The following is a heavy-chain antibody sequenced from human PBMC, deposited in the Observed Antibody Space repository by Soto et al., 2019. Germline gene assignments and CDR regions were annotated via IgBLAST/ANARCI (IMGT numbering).Heavy chain of an antibody. CDR3: ATATVVYYDSSGYYDWFDP. CDR2: INHSGST. D-gene: IGHD3-22*01. J-gene: IGHJ5*02. CDR1: GGSFSGYY. Sequence: SETLSLTCAVYGGSFSGYYWSWIRQPPGKGLEWIGEINHSGSTNYNPSLKSRVTISVDTSKNQFSLNLSSVTAADTAVYYCATATVVYYDSSGYYDWFDPWGQGTLVTVSS. V-gene: IGHV4-34*01.